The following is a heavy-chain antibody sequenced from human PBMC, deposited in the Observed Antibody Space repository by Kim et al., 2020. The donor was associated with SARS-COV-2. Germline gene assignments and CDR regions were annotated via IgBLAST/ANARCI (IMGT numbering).Heavy chain of an antibody. Sequence: GGSLRLSCAASGFTFSDYYMSWIRQAPGKGLEWVSYISSSSSYTNYADSVKGRFTISRDNAKNSLYLQMNSLRAEDTAVYYCARDFSSSWYGGYYYGMDVWGQGTTVTVSS. J-gene: IGHJ6*02. CDR1: GFTFSDYY. CDR3: ARDFSSSWYGGYYYGMDV. V-gene: IGHV3-11*06. CDR2: ISSSSSYT. D-gene: IGHD6-13*01.